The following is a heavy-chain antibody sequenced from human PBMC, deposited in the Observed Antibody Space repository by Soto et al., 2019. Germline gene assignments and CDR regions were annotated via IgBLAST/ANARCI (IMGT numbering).Heavy chain of an antibody. CDR1: GGSISSGGYY. CDR3: ARFPYDFWSGSLTQAYGMDV. V-gene: IGHV4-31*03. CDR2: IYYSGST. D-gene: IGHD3-3*01. Sequence: SETLSLTCTVSGGSISSGGYYWSWIRQHPGKGLEWIGYIYYSGSTYYNPSLKSRVTISVDTSKNQFSLKLSSVTAADTAVYYCARFPYDFWSGSLTQAYGMDVWGQGTTVTVSS. J-gene: IGHJ6*02.